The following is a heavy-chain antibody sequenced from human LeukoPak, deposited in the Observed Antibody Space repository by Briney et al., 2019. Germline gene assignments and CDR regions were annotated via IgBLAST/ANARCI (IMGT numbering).Heavy chain of an antibody. Sequence: ASVKISCKVSGYTLTDYYMHWVQQAPGQGLEWMGRINPNSGGTNYAQKFQGRVTMTRDTSISTAYMELSRLRSDDTAVYYCARSGIAAAVSDYWGQGTLVTVSS. J-gene: IGHJ4*02. CDR3: ARSGIAAAVSDY. CDR1: GYTLTDYY. D-gene: IGHD6-13*01. V-gene: IGHV1-2*06. CDR2: INPNSGGT.